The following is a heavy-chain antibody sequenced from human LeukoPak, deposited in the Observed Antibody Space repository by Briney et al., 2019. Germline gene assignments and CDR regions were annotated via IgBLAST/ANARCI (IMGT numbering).Heavy chain of an antibody. D-gene: IGHD5-18*01. CDR3: ASKRGYSYALGD. CDR2: ISSNGGST. V-gene: IGHV3-64*01. J-gene: IGHJ4*02. Sequence: PGGSLRLSCAASGFTFSNYAMHWVRQAPGKGLEYVSAISSNGGSTYYANSVTGRFTISRDNSKKTLYLKMGSLRAEDMAVYYCASKRGYSYALGDWGQGTLVTVSS. CDR1: GFTFSNYA.